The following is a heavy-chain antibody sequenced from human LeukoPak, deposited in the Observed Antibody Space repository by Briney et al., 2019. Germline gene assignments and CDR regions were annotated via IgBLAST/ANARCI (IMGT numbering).Heavy chain of an antibody. CDR3: AKGGVAAAGFPFDY. Sequence: GGSLRLSCAASGFTFSSYAMSWVRQAPGKGQEGVSAISGSGGSTYYADSVKGRFTISRDNSKNTLYLQMNSLRAEDTAVYYCAKGGVAAAGFPFDYWGQGTLVTVSS. J-gene: IGHJ4*02. V-gene: IGHV3-23*01. CDR1: GFTFSSYA. CDR2: ISGSGGST. D-gene: IGHD6-13*01.